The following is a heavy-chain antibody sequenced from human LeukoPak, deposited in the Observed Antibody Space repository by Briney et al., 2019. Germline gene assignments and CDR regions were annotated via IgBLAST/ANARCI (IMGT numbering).Heavy chain of an antibody. V-gene: IGHV7-4-1*02. D-gene: IGHD2-2*02. CDR1: GYTFTSYA. CDR3: ARGGEYQLLYQGGDFDY. J-gene: IGHJ4*02. Sequence: ASVKVSCKASGYTFTSYAMNWVRQAPGQGLEWMGWINTNTGNPTYAQGFTGRFVFSLDTSVSTAYLRISSLKAEDTAVYYCARGGEYQLLYQGGDFDYWGQGTLVTVSS. CDR2: INTNTGNP.